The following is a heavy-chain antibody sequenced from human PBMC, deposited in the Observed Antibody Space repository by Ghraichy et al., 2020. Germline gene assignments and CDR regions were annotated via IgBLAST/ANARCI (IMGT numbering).Heavy chain of an antibody. D-gene: IGHD2-2*01. CDR2: IYYSATT. CDR1: GASVSSYS. V-gene: IGHV4-59*02. Sequence: SETLSLTCTVFGASVSSYSLGWIRQPPGKGLDWIAYIYYSATTNYNPSLKSRVTISVDASKNQVSLKLTSVTAADTAVYYCARAYAPYMPNFDSWGLGTLVTVSS. J-gene: IGHJ5*01. CDR3: ARAYAPYMPNFDS.